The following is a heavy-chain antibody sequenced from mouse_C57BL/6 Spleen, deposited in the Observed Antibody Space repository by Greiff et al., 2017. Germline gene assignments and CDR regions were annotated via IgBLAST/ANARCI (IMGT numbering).Heavy chain of an antibody. CDR3: ARRSTTAWYFDA. CDR2: ISSGGSYT. D-gene: IGHD1-2*01. J-gene: IGHJ1*03. V-gene: IGHV5-6*02. CDR1: GFTFSSYG. Sequence: EVKLVESGGDLVKPGGSLKLSCAASGFTFSSYGMSWVRQTPDKRLEWVATISSGGSYTYYPDSVKGRFTISRDNAKNTLYLQMSSLKSEDTAMYYCARRSTTAWYFDAWGTGTTVTVSS.